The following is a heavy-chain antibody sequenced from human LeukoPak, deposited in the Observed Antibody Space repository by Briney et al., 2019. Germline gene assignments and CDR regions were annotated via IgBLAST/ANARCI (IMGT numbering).Heavy chain of an antibody. J-gene: IGHJ4*02. CDR3: AKGGKWDVTPFDY. CDR1: GFAFSNYA. D-gene: IGHD1-26*01. CDR2: ITGGGADT. Sequence: PGGSLRLSCAASGFAFSNYAMAWVRQAPGKEPEWVSVITGGGADTYQIDSVKGRFTISRDNSKNTLYLQVNSLRAEDTAVYYCAKGGKWDVTPFDYWGQGTLVTVSS. V-gene: IGHV3-23*01.